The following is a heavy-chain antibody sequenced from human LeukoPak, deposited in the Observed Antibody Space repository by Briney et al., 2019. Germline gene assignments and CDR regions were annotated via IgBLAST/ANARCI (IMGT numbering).Heavy chain of an antibody. V-gene: IGHV1-46*01. CDR1: AYTSPNYG. Sequence: ASVKVSCKASAYTSPNYGITWVRQAPGRGLEWMGIINPSGGTTTSYAQKFQGRVTMTRDTSTSTVDMELSSLTSEDTAVYYCARASSSGRRFDYWGQGTLVTVSS. J-gene: IGHJ4*02. D-gene: IGHD3-22*01. CDR3: ARASSSGRRFDY. CDR2: INPSGGTT.